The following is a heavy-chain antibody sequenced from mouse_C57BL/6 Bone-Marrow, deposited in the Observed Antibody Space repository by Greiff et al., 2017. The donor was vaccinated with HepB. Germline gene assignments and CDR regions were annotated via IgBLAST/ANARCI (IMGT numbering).Heavy chain of an antibody. CDR3: ARVGTTVVASRYAMDY. CDR2: ISDGGSYT. CDR1: GFTFSSYA. V-gene: IGHV5-4*01. J-gene: IGHJ4*01. D-gene: IGHD1-1*01. Sequence: EVQVVESGGGLVKPGGSLKLSCAASGFTFSSYAMSWVRQTPEKRLEWVATISDGGSYTYYPDNVKGRFTISRDNAKNNLYLQMSHLKSEDTAMYYCARVGTTVVASRYAMDYWGQGTSVTVSS.